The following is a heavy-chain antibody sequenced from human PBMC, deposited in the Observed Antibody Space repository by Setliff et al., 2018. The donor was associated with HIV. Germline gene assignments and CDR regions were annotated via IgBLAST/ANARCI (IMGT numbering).Heavy chain of an antibody. J-gene: IGHJ5*02. CDR2: IYTSGRA. Sequence: SETLSLTCTVSGGSISSGSYYWSWIRQPAGKGLEWSGRIYTSGRANYNPSLKSRVTISVDTSKNQFSLKLSSVTAADTAVYYCAGSCFPGGFDPWGQGTLVTVSS. CDR1: GGSISSGSYY. D-gene: IGHD2-15*01. CDR3: AGSCFPGGFDP. V-gene: IGHV4-61*02.